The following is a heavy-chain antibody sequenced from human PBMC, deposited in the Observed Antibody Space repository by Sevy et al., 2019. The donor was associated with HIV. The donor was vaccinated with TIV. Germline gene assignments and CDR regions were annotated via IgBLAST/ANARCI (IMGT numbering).Heavy chain of an antibody. V-gene: IGHV3-23*01. Sequence: GGSLRLSCAASGFTFSSYAMSWVRQAPGKGLEWVSGISGSGDNSYYADSVKGRFTISRDNSKNTLYLQMNILRAEDTAVYYCAKGDFYYDSSGYYLFDYWGQGTLVTVSS. J-gene: IGHJ4*02. CDR1: GFTFSSYA. D-gene: IGHD3-22*01. CDR3: AKGDFYYDSSGYYLFDY. CDR2: ISGSGDNS.